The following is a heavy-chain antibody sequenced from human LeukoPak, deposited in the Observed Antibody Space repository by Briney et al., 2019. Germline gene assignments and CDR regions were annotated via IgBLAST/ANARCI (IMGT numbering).Heavy chain of an antibody. CDR1: GYTFTSYA. CDR2: INAGNANT. CDR3: ARYGSGSYYNVPFDY. V-gene: IGHV1-3*01. D-gene: IGHD3-10*01. J-gene: IGHJ4*02. Sequence: ASVKVSCKASGYTFTSYAMHWVRQAPGQRLEWMGWINAGNANTKYSQKFQGRVTITRDTSASTAYMELSSLRSEDTAVYYCARYGSGSYYNVPFDYWGQGTLVTVSS.